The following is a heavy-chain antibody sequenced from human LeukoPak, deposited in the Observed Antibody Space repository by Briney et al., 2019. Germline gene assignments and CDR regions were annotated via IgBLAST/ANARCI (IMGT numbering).Heavy chain of an antibody. D-gene: IGHD6-13*01. J-gene: IGHJ4*02. Sequence: SETLSLTCTVSGGSIGSSSYYWGWIRQPPGKGLEWIGSIYYSGSTYYNPSLKSRVTISVDTSKNQFSLKLSSVTAADTAVYYCARGIAAALIFDYWGQGTLVTVSS. V-gene: IGHV4-39*01. CDR3: ARGIAAALIFDY. CDR1: GGSIGSSSYY. CDR2: IYYSGST.